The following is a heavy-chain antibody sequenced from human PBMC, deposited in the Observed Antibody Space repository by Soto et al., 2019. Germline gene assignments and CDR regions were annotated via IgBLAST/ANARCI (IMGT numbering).Heavy chain of an antibody. D-gene: IGHD1-1*01. CDR2: ISHTGSP. CDR1: GGSISNSDYF. Sequence: LQLQESGPGLVKPSETLSLTCTVSGGSISNSDYFWAWMRQPPGKGLEWVGTISHTGSPRYNPSLKSRVTISVDTSTNQFSLSLPSVTAADTAVFYCASQLESTTYFDYWGRGTLVTVSS. J-gene: IGHJ4*02. V-gene: IGHV4-39*01. CDR3: ASQLESTTYFDY.